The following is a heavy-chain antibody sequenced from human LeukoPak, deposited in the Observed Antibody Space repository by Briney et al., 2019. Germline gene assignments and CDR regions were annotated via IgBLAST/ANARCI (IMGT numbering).Heavy chain of an antibody. CDR1: GGSISSCY. CDR3: ARGLRSYDSSGYYYGWYFDL. CDR2: IYYSGST. V-gene: IGHV4-59*01. Sequence: SETLSLTCTVSGGSISSCYWSWIRQPPGKGLEWIGYIYYSGSTNYNPSLKSRVTISVDTSKNQFSLKLSSVTAADTAVYYCARGLRSYDSSGYYYGWYFDLWGSGTLVTVSS. D-gene: IGHD3-22*01. J-gene: IGHJ2*01.